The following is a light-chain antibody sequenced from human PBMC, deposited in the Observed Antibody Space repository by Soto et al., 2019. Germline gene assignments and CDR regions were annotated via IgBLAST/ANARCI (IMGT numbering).Light chain of an antibody. CDR1: QSISGW. CDR3: HQYSSYSS. V-gene: IGKV1-5*01. Sequence: DIQMTQSPSTLSASVGDRVTITCRASQSISGWLAWYQQKPGKDPNLLISDASSLESGVPSRFSGSGAGTEFTLTISGLQPDDFATYYCHQYSSYSSFGQGTKLEIK. CDR2: DAS. J-gene: IGKJ2*01.